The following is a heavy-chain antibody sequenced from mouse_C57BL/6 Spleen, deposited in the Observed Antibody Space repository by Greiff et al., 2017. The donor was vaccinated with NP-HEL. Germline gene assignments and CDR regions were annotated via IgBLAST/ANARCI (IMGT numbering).Heavy chain of an antibody. V-gene: IGHV3-1*01. Sequence: VQLQQSGPGMVKPSQSLSLTCTVTGYSITSGYDWHWIRHFPGNKLEWMGYISYSGSTNYNPSLKSRISITHDTSKNHFFLKLNSVTTEDTATYYCARGSHSWFAYWGQGTLVTVSA. D-gene: IGHD1-2*01. J-gene: IGHJ3*01. CDR3: ARGSHSWFAY. CDR2: ISYSGST. CDR1: GYSITSGYD.